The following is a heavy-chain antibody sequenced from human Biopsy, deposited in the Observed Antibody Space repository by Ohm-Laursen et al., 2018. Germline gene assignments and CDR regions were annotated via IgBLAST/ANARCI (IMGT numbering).Heavy chain of an antibody. CDR3: ARIAAAGWDDY. V-gene: IGHV1-18*01. CDR2: ISGYNGNT. J-gene: IGHJ4*02. Sequence: ASVKVSCKSPGGAFSNYGVNWVRQAPGQGFEWMGRISGYNGNTNYAQKFQGRITMTIDAATSTGYMDLRSLKSDDTAVYCCARIAAAGWDDYWGQGTLVTVSS. D-gene: IGHD6-25*01. CDR1: GGAFSNYG.